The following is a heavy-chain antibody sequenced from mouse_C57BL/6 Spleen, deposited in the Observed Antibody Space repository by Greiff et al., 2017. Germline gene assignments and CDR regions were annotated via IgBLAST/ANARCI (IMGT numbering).Heavy chain of an antibody. V-gene: IGHV1-26*01. Sequence: VQLQQSGPELVKPGASVKISCKASGYTFTDYYMNWVKQSHGKSLEWIGDINPNNGGTSYNQKFKGKATLTVDKSSSTAYMELRSLTSEDSAVYYCARSHYGSSLFDYWGQGTTLTVSS. CDR2: INPNNGGT. D-gene: IGHD1-1*01. CDR3: ARSHYGSSLFDY. J-gene: IGHJ2*01. CDR1: GYTFTDYY.